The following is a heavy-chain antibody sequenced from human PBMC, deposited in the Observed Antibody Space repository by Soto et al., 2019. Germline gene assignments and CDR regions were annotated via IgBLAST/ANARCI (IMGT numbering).Heavy chain of an antibody. D-gene: IGHD2-2*01. CDR2: IYYSGST. J-gene: IGHJ4*02. Sequence: SETLSLTCTVSGGSISSSSYYWGWIRQPPGKGLEWIGSIYYSGSTYYNPSLKSRVTISVDTSKNQFSLKLSSVTAADTAVYYCARLFGYCSSTSCYVFDYWGQGTLVTVSS. V-gene: IGHV4-39*01. CDR3: ARLFGYCSSTSCYVFDY. CDR1: GGSISSSSYY.